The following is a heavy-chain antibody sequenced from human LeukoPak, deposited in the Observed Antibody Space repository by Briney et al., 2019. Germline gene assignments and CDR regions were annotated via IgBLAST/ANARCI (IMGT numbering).Heavy chain of an antibody. CDR2: ISGGGETT. CDR1: GFTFNNYA. Sequence: GGSLRLSCAASGFTFNNYAMNWVRQAPGKGLEWVSSISGGGETTYYADSAKGRFTISRDNSQNTLYLQMNSLRAEDTAVYYCARDYADYVGYFLFDYWGQGTLVTVSS. CDR3: ARDYADYVGYFLFDY. D-gene: IGHD4-17*01. J-gene: IGHJ4*02. V-gene: IGHV3-23*01.